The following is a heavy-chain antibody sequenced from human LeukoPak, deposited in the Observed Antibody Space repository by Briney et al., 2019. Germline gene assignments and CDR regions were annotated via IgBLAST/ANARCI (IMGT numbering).Heavy chain of an antibody. J-gene: IGHJ4*02. Sequence: SETLSLTCTVSGGSVSTYYWSWIRQPPGKGLEWIGYMYYSGSTKYNPSLKSRVTISVDTSKNQFSLKLTSVTSADTAVYYCARYDGAFDRSDYWGQGTLVTVSS. CDR3: ARYDGAFDRSDY. CDR1: GGSVSTYY. V-gene: IGHV4-59*02. D-gene: IGHD1-1*01. CDR2: MYYSGST.